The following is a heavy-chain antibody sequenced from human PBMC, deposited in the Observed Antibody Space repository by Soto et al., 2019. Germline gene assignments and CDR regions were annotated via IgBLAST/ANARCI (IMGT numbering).Heavy chain of an antibody. CDR2: IWYDGSNK. V-gene: IGHV3-33*01. J-gene: IGHJ4*02. CDR3: ARDRKYYYGSGSFDY. CDR1: GFTFSSYG. D-gene: IGHD3-10*01. Sequence: GGSLRLSCAASGFTFSSYGMHWVRQAPGKGLEWVAVIWYDGSNKYYADSVKGRFTISRDNSKNTLYLQMNSLRAEDTAVYYCARDRKYYYGSGSFDYWGPGTLVTVYS.